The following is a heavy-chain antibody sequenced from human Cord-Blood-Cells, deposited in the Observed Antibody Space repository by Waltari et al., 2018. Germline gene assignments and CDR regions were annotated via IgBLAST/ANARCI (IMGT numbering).Heavy chain of an antibody. CDR2: IYTSGST. Sequence: QVQLQESGPGLVKPSETLSLTCTVSGGSISSYYWSWIRHPAGKGLEWSGGIYTSGSTNYSPSLKSRVTMSVDTSKNQFSLKLSSVTAADTAVYYCARESGLWPFDIWGQGTMVTVSS. J-gene: IGHJ3*02. V-gene: IGHV4-4*07. D-gene: IGHD3-10*01. CDR1: GGSISSYY. CDR3: ARESGLWPFDI.